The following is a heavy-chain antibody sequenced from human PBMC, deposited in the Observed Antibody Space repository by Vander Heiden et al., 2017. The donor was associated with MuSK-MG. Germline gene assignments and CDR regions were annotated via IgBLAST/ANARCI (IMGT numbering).Heavy chain of an antibody. CDR2: ISSDGSTK. V-gene: IGHV3-30*03. CDR1: GFTFSSYG. Sequence: QVQLVESGGGVVLPGRSLSLSCAASGFTFSSYGMHWVRQAPGKGLEWVAVISSDGSTKYYADSVKGRFTISRDNSKNTLYLQMNSLRAEDTAVYFCTEPVYWGQGTLVTVSS. J-gene: IGHJ4*02. CDR3: TEPVY.